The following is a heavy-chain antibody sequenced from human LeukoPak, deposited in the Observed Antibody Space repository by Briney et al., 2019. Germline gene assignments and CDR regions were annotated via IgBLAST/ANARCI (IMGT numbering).Heavy chain of an antibody. CDR1: GFTFSSYW. J-gene: IGHJ4*02. Sequence: GGSLRLSCAAPGFTFSSYWMHWGRQAPGKGLVWVSRINSDGSSTSYADSVKGRFTISRDNDKNTLYLQMNSLRAEDTAVYYCARKRGSSWAFDYWGQGTLVTVSS. D-gene: IGHD6-13*01. CDR3: ARKRGSSWAFDY. V-gene: IGHV3-74*01. CDR2: INSDGSST.